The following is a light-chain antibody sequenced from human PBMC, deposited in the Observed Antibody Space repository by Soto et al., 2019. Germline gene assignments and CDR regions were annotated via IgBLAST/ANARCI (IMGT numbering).Light chain of an antibody. Sequence: QSALTQPASVSGSPGQSITISCTGTSGDVGGYDYVSWYQQHPGKAPKIMIYDVTKRPSGVSDRFSGSKSDYTASLTISGLQAEDEADYYCSSYTSSSTPVVFGGGTKLTVL. J-gene: IGLJ2*01. CDR1: SGDVGGYDY. V-gene: IGLV2-14*01. CDR2: DVT. CDR3: SSYTSSSTPVV.